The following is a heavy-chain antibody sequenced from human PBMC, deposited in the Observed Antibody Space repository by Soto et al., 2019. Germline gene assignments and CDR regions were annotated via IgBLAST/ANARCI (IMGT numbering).Heavy chain of an antibody. V-gene: IGHV1-8*01. J-gene: IGHJ3*02. Sequence: ASVKVSCKASGYTFTSYHINWVRQATGQGLEWMGWMNPNSGNTGYAQKFQGRVTMTRNTSISTAYMELSSLRSEDTAVYYCARLLHYYDSSGSDAFDIWGQGTMVTVSS. D-gene: IGHD3-22*01. CDR2: MNPNSGNT. CDR3: ARLLHYYDSSGSDAFDI. CDR1: GYTFTSYH.